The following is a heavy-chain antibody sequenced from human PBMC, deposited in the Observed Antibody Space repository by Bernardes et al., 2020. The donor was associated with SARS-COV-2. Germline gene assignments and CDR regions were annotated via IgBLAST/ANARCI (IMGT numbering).Heavy chain of an antibody. CDR1: GFTFSSND. CDR3: ARATLGFDY. Sequence: GSLRLSCAASGFTFSSNDMHWVRQATGKGLEWVSGIGTAGDTYYSGSVKGRFTISRENAKNSLYLQMNSLIAADTAVYYCARATLGFDYWGQGILVTVSS. J-gene: IGHJ4*02. D-gene: IGHD5-12*01. V-gene: IGHV3-13*01. CDR2: IGTAGDT.